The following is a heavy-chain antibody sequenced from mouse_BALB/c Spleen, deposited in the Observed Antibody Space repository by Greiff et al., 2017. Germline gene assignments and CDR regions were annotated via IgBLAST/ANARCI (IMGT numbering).Heavy chain of an antibody. D-gene: IGHD2-1*01. CDR1: GYTFTSYW. V-gene: IGHV1-87*01. Sequence: QVQLQQSGAELARPGASVKLSCKASGYTFTSYWMQWVKQRPGQGLEWIGAIYPGDGDTRYTQKFKGKATLTADKSSSTAYMQLSSLASEDSAVYYCARRGNYAYAMDYWGQGTSVTVSS. CDR3: ARRGNYAYAMDY. J-gene: IGHJ4*01. CDR2: IYPGDGDT.